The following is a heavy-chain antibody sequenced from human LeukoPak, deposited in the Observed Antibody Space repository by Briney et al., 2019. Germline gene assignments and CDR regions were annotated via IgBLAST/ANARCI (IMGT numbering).Heavy chain of an antibody. CDR2: IYYSGST. Sequence: SETLSLTCTVSGGSISSGSYYWSWIRQPAGKGLEWIGYIYYSGSTNYNPSLKSRVTISVDTSKNQFSLKLSSVTAADTAVYYCARDRSGYEYYYYYMDVWGKGTTATVSS. CDR1: GGSISSGSYY. CDR3: ARDRSGYEYYYYYMDV. V-gene: IGHV4-61*10. J-gene: IGHJ6*03. D-gene: IGHD5-12*01.